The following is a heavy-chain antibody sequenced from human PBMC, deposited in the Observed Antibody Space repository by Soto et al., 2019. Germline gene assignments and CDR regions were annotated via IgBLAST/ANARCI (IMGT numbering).Heavy chain of an antibody. CDR2: ISAYNGNT. Sequence: QVQLVQSGAEVKKPGASVKVSCKASGYTFTSYGISWVRQAPGQGLEGRGWISAYNGNTNYAQKLQGRVTMTTDTSTSTAYMELRSLRSDDTAVYYCARVRGDIVVVPAATPYYYYGMDVWGQGTTVTVSS. CDR3: ARVRGDIVVVPAATPYYYYGMDV. D-gene: IGHD2-2*01. V-gene: IGHV1-18*01. CDR1: GYTFTSYG. J-gene: IGHJ6*02.